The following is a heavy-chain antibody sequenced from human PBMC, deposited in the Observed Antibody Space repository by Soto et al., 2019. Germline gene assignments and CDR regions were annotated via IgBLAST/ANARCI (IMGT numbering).Heavy chain of an antibody. Sequence: SETLSLTCIVSGGSITRRSSYWAWIRQPPGKGLEWVGTFYDGNTYHNPSLRSRVTIAVDTSKNQFSLKLNSVAAADMAFYYCATTRGLAVGGSFDYWGQGMLVTV. J-gene: IGHJ4*02. D-gene: IGHD6-13*01. V-gene: IGHV4-39*01. CDR1: GGSITRRSSY. CDR3: ATTRGLAVGGSFDY. CDR2: FYDGNT.